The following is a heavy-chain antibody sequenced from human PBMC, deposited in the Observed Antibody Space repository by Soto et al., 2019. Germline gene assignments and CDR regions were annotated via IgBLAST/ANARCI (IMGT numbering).Heavy chain of an antibody. CDR3: ARVRSSIRPIFGVVIGDYDAFDI. CDR2: MNPNSGNT. J-gene: IGHJ3*02. Sequence: ASVKVSCKAFGYTFTSYDINWVRQATGQGLEWMGWMNPNSGNTGYAQKFQGRVTMTRNTSISTAYMELSSLRSEDTAVYYCARVRSSIRPIFGVVIGDYDAFDIWGQGTMVTVSS. V-gene: IGHV1-8*01. CDR1: GYTFTSYD. D-gene: IGHD3-3*02.